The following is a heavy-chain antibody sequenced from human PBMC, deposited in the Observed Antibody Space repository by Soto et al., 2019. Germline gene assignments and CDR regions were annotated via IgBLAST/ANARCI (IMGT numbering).Heavy chain of an antibody. CDR2: TYYRSKWYN. V-gene: IGHV6-1*01. Sequence: SQTLSLTCAISGDSVSSNSAAWNWIRQSPSRGLEWLGRTYYRSKWYNDYAVSVKSRITINPDTSKNQFSLQLNSVTPEDTAVYHCARALITMVRGVIITNWGQGTLVTVSS. J-gene: IGHJ4*02. CDR1: GDSVSSNSAA. CDR3: ARALITMVRGVIITN. D-gene: IGHD3-10*01.